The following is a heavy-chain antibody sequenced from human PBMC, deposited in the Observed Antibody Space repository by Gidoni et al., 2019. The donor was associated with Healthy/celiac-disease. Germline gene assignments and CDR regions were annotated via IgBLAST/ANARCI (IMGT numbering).Heavy chain of an antibody. Sequence: EVQLVESGGGLVQPGGSLRLSCAASGFTFSSYSMYWVRQAQGQGLGWVSYISSSSSTIYYADSVKGRFTISRDNAKNSLYLQMNSLRDEDTAVYYCARDWGYCSSTSCYTEYYYYGMDVWGQGTTVTVSS. CDR1: GFTFSSYS. CDR2: ISSSSSTI. V-gene: IGHV3-48*02. D-gene: IGHD2-2*02. CDR3: ARDWGYCSSTSCYTEYYYYGMDV. J-gene: IGHJ6*02.